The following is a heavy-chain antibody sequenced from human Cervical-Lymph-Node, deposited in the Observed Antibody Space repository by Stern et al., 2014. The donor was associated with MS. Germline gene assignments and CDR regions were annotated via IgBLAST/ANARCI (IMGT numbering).Heavy chain of an antibody. CDR2: INWNGGST. Sequence: EVQLVESGGGLVQPGASLRLSCAASGYTFPGYAMHWVRPAPGQGLEWVSSINWNGGSTDYTDSVKGRFTISRDNAKNSLLLQMNSLRVEDTANYYCAKERSYSGSSDAFDHWGQGTLVTVSS. CDR1: GYTFPGYA. V-gene: IGHV3-9*01. J-gene: IGHJ5*02. CDR3: AKERSYSGSSDAFDH. D-gene: IGHD1-26*01.